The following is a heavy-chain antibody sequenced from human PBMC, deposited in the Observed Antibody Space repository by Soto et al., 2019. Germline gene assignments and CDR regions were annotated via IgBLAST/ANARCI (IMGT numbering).Heavy chain of an antibody. CDR2: ISSSSSYI. CDR1: GFTFSSYS. V-gene: IGHV3-21*01. Sequence: GGALRLSCAASGFTFSSYSMNWVRQAPGKGLEWVSSISSSSSYIYYADSVKGRLTISRDNAKNSLYLQMNSLRAEDTAVYYCARAKLGYCSSNSCYAYYYYYYGMDVWGQVTTVPVSS. D-gene: IGHD2-2*01. J-gene: IGHJ6*02. CDR3: ARAKLGYCSSNSCYAYYYYYYGMDV.